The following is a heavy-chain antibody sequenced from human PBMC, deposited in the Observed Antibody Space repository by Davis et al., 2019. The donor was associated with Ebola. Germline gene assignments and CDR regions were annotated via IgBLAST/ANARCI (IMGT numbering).Heavy chain of an antibody. CDR2: MNPNSGNT. CDR3: ARAPSQWPLEY. J-gene: IGHJ4*02. D-gene: IGHD6-19*01. Sequence: AASVKVSCKASGYTFTSYDINWVRQATGQGLEWMGWMNPNSGNTGYAQNFQGRVTMTTDTSTSTAYMELRSLTSDDTALYYCARAPSQWPLEYWGQGTLVTVSS. CDR1: GYTFTSYD. V-gene: IGHV1-8*01.